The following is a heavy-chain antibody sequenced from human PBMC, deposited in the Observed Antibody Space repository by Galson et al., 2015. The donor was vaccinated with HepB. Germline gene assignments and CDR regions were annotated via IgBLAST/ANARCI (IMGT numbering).Heavy chain of an antibody. CDR2: ITSDSTYI. Sequence: SLRLSCAASGFIFSNYRMNWVRQAPGKGLDWVAFITSDSTYIYYGESLEGRFTISRDNAKNSLSLQMSSLRADDTAVYYCALETITNYAMDIWAQGTTVTVSS. CDR1: GFIFSNYR. J-gene: IGHJ6*02. V-gene: IGHV3-21*01. D-gene: IGHD5-12*01. CDR3: ALETITNYAMDI.